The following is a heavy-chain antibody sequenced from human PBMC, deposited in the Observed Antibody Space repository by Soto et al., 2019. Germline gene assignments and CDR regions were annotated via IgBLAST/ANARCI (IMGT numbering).Heavy chain of an antibody. D-gene: IGHD3-10*01. J-gene: IGHJ6*02. V-gene: IGHV1-18*01. CDR1: GYTFTSYG. CDR2: ISAYNGNT. CDR3: ARDLRYYGSGSYYNPINYYYGMDV. Sequence: ASVKVSCKASGYTFTSYGISWVRQAPGQGLEWMGWISAYNGNTNYAQKLQGRVTMTTDTSTSTAYMELRSLRSDDTAVYYCARDLRYYGSGSYYNPINYYYGMDVWGQGTTVTVSS.